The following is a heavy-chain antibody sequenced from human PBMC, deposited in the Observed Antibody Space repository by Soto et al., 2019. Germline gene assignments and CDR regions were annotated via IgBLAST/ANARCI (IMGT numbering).Heavy chain of an antibody. J-gene: IGHJ4*02. V-gene: IGHV3-74*01. Sequence: EVQLVESGGGLVQPGGSLRLSCAASGFTFSSYWMNWVRQAPGKGLVWVSRINSDGSSTSYADSVKGRFTISRDNAKNTLYLQMNGLSAEDTAVYYCARERGKAAAVHFDYWGQGTLVTVSS. D-gene: IGHD6-13*01. CDR3: ARERGKAAAVHFDY. CDR2: INSDGSST. CDR1: GFTFSSYW.